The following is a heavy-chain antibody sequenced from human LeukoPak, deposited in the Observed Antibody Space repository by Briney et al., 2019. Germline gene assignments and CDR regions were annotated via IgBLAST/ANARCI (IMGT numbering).Heavy chain of an antibody. J-gene: IGHJ5*02. CDR2: ITNSGTST. V-gene: IGHV3-23*01. Sequence: GGALRLSCAAAVFDFNTYAMTWVGQAPGKRVEWVSSITNSGTSTYYADSVKGRFTISRDNSKNMLYLQMNSLRGDDMAIYYCAKELTRTAPIPQSGSDPWGQGTLVIVSS. D-gene: IGHD2-2*01. CDR3: AKELTRTAPIPQSGSDP. CDR1: VFDFNTYA.